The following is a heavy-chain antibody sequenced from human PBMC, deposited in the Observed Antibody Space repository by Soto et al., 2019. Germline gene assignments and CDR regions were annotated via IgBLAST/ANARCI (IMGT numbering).Heavy chain of an antibody. CDR1: GYTFSVYH. D-gene: IGHD4-4*01. Sequence: ASVKVSCKASGYTFSVYHVHWVRQAPGQGLEWMGWVHPNSGGTNYAQSFEGRVTMTRDTSINTAYMELSRLTSDDTAVYYCAKELQRGMDVWGQGTTVTVS. CDR3: AKELQRGMDV. J-gene: IGHJ6*02. V-gene: IGHV1-2*02. CDR2: VHPNSGGT.